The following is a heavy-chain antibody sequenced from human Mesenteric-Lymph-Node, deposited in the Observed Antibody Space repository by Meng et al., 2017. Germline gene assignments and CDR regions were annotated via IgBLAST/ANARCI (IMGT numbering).Heavy chain of an antibody. CDR1: GDSISSGEYF. CDR3: ARGELLWDY. Sequence: QVALQESGPGLVKPSQTLSLTCTVFGDSISSGEYFWSWIRQPPGKGLEWIGYMDYRGSTFYNPSLKSRVTISVDTSKNQFSLKLSSVTAADTAVYFCARGELLWDYWGQGTLVTVSS. CDR2: MDYRGST. J-gene: IGHJ4*02. D-gene: IGHD2-2*01. V-gene: IGHV4-30-4*01.